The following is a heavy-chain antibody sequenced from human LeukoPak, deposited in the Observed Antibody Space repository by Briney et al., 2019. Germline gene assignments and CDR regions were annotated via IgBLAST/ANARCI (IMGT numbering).Heavy chain of an antibody. V-gene: IGHV4-59*01. J-gene: IGHJ3*02. CDR2: IYSTGST. CDR1: GGSINNYF. D-gene: IGHD4-17*01. CDR3: ARDLVTVTKGFDI. Sequence: AETLSLTCTVSGGSINNYFWSWIRQPPGKGLEWIGYIYSTGSTNSNPSLKSRVTISVDTSKNQFSLKLRSVTAADTAVYYCARDLVTVTKGFDIWGQGTMVSVSS.